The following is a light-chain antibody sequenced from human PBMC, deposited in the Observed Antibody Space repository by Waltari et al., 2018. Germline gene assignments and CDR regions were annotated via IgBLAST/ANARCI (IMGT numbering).Light chain of an antibody. J-gene: IGLJ2*01. CDR1: SLRSYY. CDR2: DKN. Sequence: TQDPAVSVAMGQTVRITCQGDSLRSYYASWYQQRPGQAPILVMYDKNSWPSGVPDRFSGSSSDDTASLTITGAQAEDEAYYYCHSRDASGSGGAFGGGTKLTVL. CDR3: HSRDASGSGGA. V-gene: IGLV3-19*01.